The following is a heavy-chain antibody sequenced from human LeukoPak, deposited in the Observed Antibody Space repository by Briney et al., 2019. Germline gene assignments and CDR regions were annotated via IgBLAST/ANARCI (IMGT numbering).Heavy chain of an antibody. CDR2: ISGSGGST. Sequence: GGSLRLSCAASGFTFSSYAMSWVRQAPGKGLEWVSAISGSGGSTYYADSVKGRFTISRDNAKNSLYLQMNSLRAEDTAAYYCAGLSGYRYFDCWGQGTLVTVSS. J-gene: IGHJ4*02. CDR3: AGLSGYRYFDC. V-gene: IGHV3-23*01. D-gene: IGHD3-3*01. CDR1: GFTFSSYA.